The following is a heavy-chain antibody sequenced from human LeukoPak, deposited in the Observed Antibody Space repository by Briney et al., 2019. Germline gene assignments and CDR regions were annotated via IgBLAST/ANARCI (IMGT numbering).Heavy chain of an antibody. J-gene: IGHJ4*02. CDR3: ARDGKDYDFWSGQHYFDY. Sequence: PGGSLRLSCAPSGFTFSSYWMSWVRQAPGKGLEWVANIKQDGSEKYYVDSVKGRFTISRDNAKNSLYLQMNSLRAEDTAVYYCARDGKDYDFWSGQHYFDYWGQGTLVTVSS. CDR1: GFTFSSYW. V-gene: IGHV3-7*01. D-gene: IGHD3-3*01. CDR2: IKQDGSEK.